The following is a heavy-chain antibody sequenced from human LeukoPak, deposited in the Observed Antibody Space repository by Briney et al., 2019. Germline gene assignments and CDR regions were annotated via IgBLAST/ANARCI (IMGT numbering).Heavy chain of an antibody. J-gene: IGHJ4*02. V-gene: IGHV3-74*01. Sequence: GGSLRLSCAASGFSFSSYAMSWVRQAPGKGLVWVSHINSDGSTTNYADSVKGRFTISRDNAKNSLYLQMNSLRAEDTAVYYCARGPTRANSTDYWGQGALVTVSS. CDR3: ARGPTRANSTDY. D-gene: IGHD2/OR15-2a*01. CDR2: INSDGSTT. CDR1: GFSFSSYA.